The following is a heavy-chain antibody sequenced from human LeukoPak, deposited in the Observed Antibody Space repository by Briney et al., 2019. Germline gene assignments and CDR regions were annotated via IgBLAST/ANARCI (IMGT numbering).Heavy chain of an antibody. CDR3: ARLTSDFWSGSAGYFDY. J-gene: IGHJ4*02. CDR2: VNHSGST. CDR1: GGSFSGYY. D-gene: IGHD3-3*01. V-gene: IGHV4-34*01. Sequence: SETLSLTCAVYGGSFSGYYWSWIRQPPGKGLEWIGEVNHSGSTNYNPSLKSRVTISVDTSKNQFSLKLSSVTAADTAVYYCARLTSDFWSGSAGYFDYWGQGTLVTVSS.